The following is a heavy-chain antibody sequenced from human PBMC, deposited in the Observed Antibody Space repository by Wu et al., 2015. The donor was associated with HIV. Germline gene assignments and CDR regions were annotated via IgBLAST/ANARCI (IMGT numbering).Heavy chain of an antibody. CDR3: ARVGRYPGFYFDY. V-gene: IGHV4-4*07. CDR2: VYTGGSA. Sequence: QVQLQESGPGLVKPSETLSLTCTVSGDSISDYYWGWIRQSAGKGLECLGRVYTGGSANYNPSLKSRVTMSLDTSKNQYSLRLSSVTAADTAVYYCARVGRYPGFYFDYWGQGTLVTVSS. J-gene: IGHJ4*02. D-gene: IGHD1-26*01. CDR1: GDSISDYY.